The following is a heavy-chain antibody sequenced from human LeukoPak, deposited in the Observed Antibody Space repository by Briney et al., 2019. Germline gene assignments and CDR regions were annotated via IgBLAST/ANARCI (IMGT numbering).Heavy chain of an antibody. V-gene: IGHV1-2*02. D-gene: IGHD2-2*02. J-gene: IGHJ4*02. CDR3: AREPSRRKSAIPTSGTSDY. CDR2: INPNSGGT. CDR1: GYTFTGYY. Sequence: GASVKVSCKASGYTFTGYYMHWVRQAPGQGLEWMGWINPNSGGTNYAQKFQGRVTMTRDTSISTAYMELSRLRSDDTAVYYCAREPSRRKSAIPTSGTSDYWGQGTLVTVSP.